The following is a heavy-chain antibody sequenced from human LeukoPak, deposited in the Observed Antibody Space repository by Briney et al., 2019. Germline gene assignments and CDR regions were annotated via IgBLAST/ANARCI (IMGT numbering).Heavy chain of an antibody. CDR1: GFTFSTYS. V-gene: IGHV3-48*01. Sequence: GGSLRLSCAASGFTFSTYSMNWVRQAPGKGLEWVSYISSGSNNIYYADSVKGRFTISRDNAKNSLYLQMNRLGAEDTAVYYCAMIPCGGDCYRSAFDFWGQGTMVTVSS. CDR3: AMIPCGGDCYRSAFDF. CDR2: ISSGSNNI. J-gene: IGHJ3*01. D-gene: IGHD2-21*01.